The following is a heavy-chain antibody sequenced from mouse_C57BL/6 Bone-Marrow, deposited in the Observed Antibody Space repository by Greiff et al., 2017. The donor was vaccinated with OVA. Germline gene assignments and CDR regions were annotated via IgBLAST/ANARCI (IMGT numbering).Heavy chain of an antibody. CDR1: GFNIKDYY. D-gene: IGHD2-4*01. J-gene: IGHJ3*01. Sequence: VQLKESGAELVKPGASVKLSCTASGFNIKDYYMHWVKQRTEQGLEWIGRIDPEDGETKYAPKFQGKATITADTSSNTAYLQLSSLTSEDTAVYYCASSYDYDRFWFAYWGQGTLVTVSA. CDR3: ASSYDYDRFWFAY. V-gene: IGHV14-2*01. CDR2: IDPEDGET.